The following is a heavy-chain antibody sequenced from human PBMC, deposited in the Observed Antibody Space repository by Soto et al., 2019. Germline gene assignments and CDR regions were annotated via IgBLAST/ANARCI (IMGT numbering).Heavy chain of an antibody. CDR2: INHSGST. CDR1: GDSISRSSFY. V-gene: IGHV4-39*07. Sequence: PSETLSLTCTVSGDSISRSSFYRTWIRQPPGTGLEWIGEINHSGSTNYNPSLKSRVTISVDTSKNQFSLKLTSVTAADTAVYYCARDKITGLFDYWGQGTLVTVSS. D-gene: IGHD2-8*02. J-gene: IGHJ4*02. CDR3: ARDKITGLFDY.